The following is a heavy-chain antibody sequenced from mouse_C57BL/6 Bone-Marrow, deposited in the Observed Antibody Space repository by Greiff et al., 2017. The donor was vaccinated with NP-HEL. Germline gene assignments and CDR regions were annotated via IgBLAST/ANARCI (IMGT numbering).Heavy chain of an antibody. CDR2: INPNNGGT. CDR3: ARPPYYYGSSRWYFDV. V-gene: IGHV1-18*01. CDR1: GYTFTDYN. J-gene: IGHJ1*03. D-gene: IGHD1-1*01. Sequence: EVKLVESGPELVKPGASVKIPCKASGYTFTDYNMDWVKQSHGKSLEWIGDINPNNGGTIYNQKFKGKATLTVDKSSSTAYMELRSLTSEDTAVYYCARPPYYYGSSRWYFDVWGTGTTVTVSS.